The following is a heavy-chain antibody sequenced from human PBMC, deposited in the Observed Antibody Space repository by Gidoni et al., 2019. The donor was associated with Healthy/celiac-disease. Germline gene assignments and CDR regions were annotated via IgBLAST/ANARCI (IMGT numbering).Heavy chain of an antibody. V-gene: IGHV5-51*01. J-gene: IGHJ2*01. CDR3: ARQQAYSSSWYRHWYFDL. CDR2: IYPGDSDT. D-gene: IGHD6-13*01. Sequence: EVQLVQSGAEVKKPGESLKISCTGSGYSFTSYWIGWVRQMPGKGLEWMGIIYPGDSDTRYSPSFQGQVTISADKSISTAYLQWSSLKASDTAMYYCARQQAYSSSWYRHWYFDLWGRGTLVTVSS. CDR1: GYSFTSYW.